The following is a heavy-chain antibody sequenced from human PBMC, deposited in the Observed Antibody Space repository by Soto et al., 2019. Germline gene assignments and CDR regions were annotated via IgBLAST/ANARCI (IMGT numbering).Heavy chain of an antibody. CDR3: ARCDVCSPGGDDAFDL. Sequence: QVQLVQSGAEVQKPGSSVKVSCKTSGGTFSSHALTWLRQAPGQGLEWMGGIIPMFGTTYTSQKFQGRVAISADETTSTLELSSLRSEDTAVYFCARCDVCSPGGDDAFDLWGQGTTVIVSS. CDR2: IIPMFGTT. V-gene: IGHV1-69*01. CDR1: GGTFSSHA. J-gene: IGHJ3*01. D-gene: IGHD2-21*02.